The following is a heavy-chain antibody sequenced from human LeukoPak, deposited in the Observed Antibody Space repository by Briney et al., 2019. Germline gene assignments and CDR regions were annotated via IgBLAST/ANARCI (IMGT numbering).Heavy chain of an antibody. CDR2: MSRDGSST. V-gene: IGHV3-74*01. CDR1: GFXFSNYW. J-gene: IGHJ3*02. Sequence: PGGSLRLSCGASGFXFSNYWIHWVRLAPGKGLVWVSRMSRDGSSTIYADSVKGRFTISRDNGRDTLYLQMSSLRAEDTAVYYCARQIEGGYHAFDIWGQGTMVPVSS. CDR3: ARQIEGGYHAFDI. D-gene: IGHD3-16*02.